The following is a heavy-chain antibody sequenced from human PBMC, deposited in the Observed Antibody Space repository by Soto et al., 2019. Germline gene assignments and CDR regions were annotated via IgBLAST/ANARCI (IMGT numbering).Heavy chain of an antibody. Sequence: ASVKVSCKASGYIFTTYYRHWVRQAPGQGLEWMGIINPSGGSTSYAQKFQGRVTMTSDTSTSTVYMTLSSLRSEDTAVYYCARKAYYHDAGSFDLWGQGTLVTVSS. CDR2: INPSGGST. CDR3: ARKAYYHDAGSFDL. V-gene: IGHV1-46*03. D-gene: IGHD2-8*01. J-gene: IGHJ5*02. CDR1: GYIFTTYY.